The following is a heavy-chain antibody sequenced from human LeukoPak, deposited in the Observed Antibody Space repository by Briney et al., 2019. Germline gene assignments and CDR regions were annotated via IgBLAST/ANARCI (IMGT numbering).Heavy chain of an antibody. CDR2: ITYDGSNK. V-gene: IGHV3-30*01. CDR1: GFTFSSYA. J-gene: IGHJ3*02. Sequence: PGGSLRLSCAASGFTFSSYAMHWVRQAPGKGLEWVAVITYDGSNKYYADSVKGRFTISRDNSKNTLYLQMNSLRAEDTAVYFCARLMGGIFYIWGQGTMVTVSS. CDR3: ARLMGGIFYI. D-gene: IGHD2-8*01.